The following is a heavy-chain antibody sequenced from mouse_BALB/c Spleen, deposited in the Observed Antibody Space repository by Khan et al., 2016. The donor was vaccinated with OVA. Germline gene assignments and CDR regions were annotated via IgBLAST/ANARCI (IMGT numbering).Heavy chain of an antibody. CDR2: ISSDGTYT. D-gene: IGHD4-1*01. V-gene: IGHV5-6*01. CDR1: GFTLRNYG. CDR3: TSHLTGSFAY. Sequence: EVQLVESGGDLVKPGGSLKLSCAASGFTLRNYGMSWVRQTPDKRLEWVATISSDGTYTYYPDSVKGRFTISRNNAKNTLYLQMSSLKSEDTAMYYCTSHLTGSFAYWGQGTLVTVSA. J-gene: IGHJ3*01.